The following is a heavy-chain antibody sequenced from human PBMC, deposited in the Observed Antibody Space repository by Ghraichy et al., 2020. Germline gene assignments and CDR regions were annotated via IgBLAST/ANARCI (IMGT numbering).Heavy chain of an antibody. CDR1: GGSISSYY. Sequence: TLSLTFTVSGGSISSYYWSWIRQPPGKGLEWIGYIYYSGSTNYNPSLKSRVTISVDTSKNQFSLKLSSVTAADTAVYYCARSGGYDILTGYQPYYYYGMDVWGQGTTVTVSS. D-gene: IGHD3-9*01. J-gene: IGHJ6*02. V-gene: IGHV4-59*01. CDR3: ARSGGYDILTGYQPYYYYGMDV. CDR2: IYYSGST.